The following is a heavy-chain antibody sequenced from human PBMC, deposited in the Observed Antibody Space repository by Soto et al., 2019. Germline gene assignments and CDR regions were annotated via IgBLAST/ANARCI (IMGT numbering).Heavy chain of an antibody. J-gene: IGHJ5*02. CDR3: ARAYCSGGSCWAWSNWFDP. V-gene: IGHV4-59*12. Sequence: TSETLSLTCTVSGGSFSPNYWSWIRQPPGKGLEWVGYIYYDGTARHNPSLKSRITINPDTSKNQFSLQLNSVTPEDTAVYYCARAYCSGGSCWAWSNWFDPWGQGTLVTVSS. D-gene: IGHD2-15*01. CDR2: IYYDGTA. CDR1: GGSFSPNY.